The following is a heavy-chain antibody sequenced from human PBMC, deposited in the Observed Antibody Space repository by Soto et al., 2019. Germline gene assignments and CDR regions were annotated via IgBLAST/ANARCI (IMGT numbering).Heavy chain of an antibody. CDR3: VKPNAVDISVDS. V-gene: IGHV3-23*01. CDR2: ISGSGGRT. J-gene: IGHJ4*02. CDR1: GFSFDWFV. Sequence: GGSLRLSCAASGFSFDWFVMIWIRQAPGKGLEWVSAISGSGGRTYYADSVEGRFSISRDNSKSTLYLQMTSLTVEDTALYYCVKPNAVDISVDSWGQGTLVTVSS. D-gene: IGHD2-2*03.